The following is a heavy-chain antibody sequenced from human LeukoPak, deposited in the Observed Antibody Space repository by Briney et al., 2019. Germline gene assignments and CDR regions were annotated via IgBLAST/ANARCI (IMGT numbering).Heavy chain of an antibody. Sequence: GGSLRPSCAASGFTFSSYGMHWVRQAPGKGLEWVAFIRHDGSNKYYADSVKGRFTISRDYSKNTLYLQMNSLRAEDTAVYYCAKDGPRSALWWQHPYIDYWGQGTLVTVPS. CDR2: IRHDGSNK. V-gene: IGHV3-30*02. D-gene: IGHD4/OR15-4a*01. J-gene: IGHJ4*02. CDR3: AKDGPRSALWWQHPYIDY. CDR1: GFTFSSYG.